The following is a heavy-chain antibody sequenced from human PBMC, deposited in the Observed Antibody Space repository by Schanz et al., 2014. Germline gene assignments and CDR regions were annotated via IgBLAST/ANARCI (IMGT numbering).Heavy chain of an antibody. V-gene: IGHV3-48*01. CDR2: ITYNGGTI. D-gene: IGHD3-22*01. CDR1: GITFSSHS. Sequence: EVHLLESGGGLVQPGGSLRLSCAASGITFSSHSFNWVRQAPGKGLEWISYITYNGGTIYYADSVKGRFTISRDNSKNTLYLQMNSLRVEDSAIYYCAKDISDTSGKDDYWGQGTLVTVSS. CDR3: AKDISDTSGKDDY. J-gene: IGHJ4*02.